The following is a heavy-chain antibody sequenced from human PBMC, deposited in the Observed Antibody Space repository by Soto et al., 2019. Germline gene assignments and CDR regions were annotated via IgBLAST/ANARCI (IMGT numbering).Heavy chain of an antibody. CDR3: AKILRGGVGAFDI. D-gene: IGHD1-26*01. J-gene: IGHJ3*02. CDR1: GFAFDNYA. Sequence: EVELLESGGGLIQPGGSLRLSCAASGFAFDNYAMSWVRQAPGKGLEWVSIISDGGGTIHYTDSVKGRFTISRDNSKNTLYLQLTSPRHEDTALYYCAKILRGGVGAFDIWGQGTMVIVSS. V-gene: IGHV3-23*01. CDR2: ISDGGGTI.